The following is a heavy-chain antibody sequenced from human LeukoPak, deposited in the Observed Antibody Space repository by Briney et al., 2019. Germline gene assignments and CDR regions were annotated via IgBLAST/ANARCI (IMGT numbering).Heavy chain of an antibody. CDR3: AKEGGKSSSSCYYFDH. CDR2: INGGGGST. V-gene: IGHV3-23*01. D-gene: IGHD2-2*01. Sequence: GGTLRLSCAASGFTCSSYAMTWVRQAPGKGLDWDSVINGGGGSTFYADSVKGRFSISRDNSQTTLNPHMNGLRAEDTAGYYCAKEGGKSSSSCYYFDHWGQGSLVTVSS. J-gene: IGHJ4*02. CDR1: GFTCSSYA.